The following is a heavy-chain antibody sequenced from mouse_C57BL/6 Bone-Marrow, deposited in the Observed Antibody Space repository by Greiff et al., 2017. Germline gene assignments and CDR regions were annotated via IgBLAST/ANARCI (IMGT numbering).Heavy chain of an antibody. J-gene: IGHJ3*01. V-gene: IGHV1-69*01. Sequence: QVQLKEPGAELVMPGASVKLSCKASGYTFTSYWMHWVKQRPGQGLEWIGEIDPSDSYTNYNQKFKGKSTLTVDKSSSTAYMQLSSLTSEDSAVYYCARSRYDYDGAWFAYWGQGTLVTVSA. D-gene: IGHD2-4*01. CDR1: GYTFTSYW. CDR3: ARSRYDYDGAWFAY. CDR2: IDPSDSYT.